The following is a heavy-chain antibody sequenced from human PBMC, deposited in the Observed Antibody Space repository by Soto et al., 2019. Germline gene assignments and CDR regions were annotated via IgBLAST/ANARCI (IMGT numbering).Heavy chain of an antibody. CDR1: GGTFSSYA. Sequence: QVQLVQSGAEVKKPGSSVKVSCKASGGTFSSYAISWVRQAPGQGLEWMGGIIPIFGTANYAQKFQGRVTTTADESTSTAYMELSSLRSEDTAVYYCARDPGYSYAPYYYYYGMDVWGQGTTVTVSS. CDR3: ARDPGYSYAPYYYYYGMDV. J-gene: IGHJ6*02. D-gene: IGHD5-18*01. V-gene: IGHV1-69*01. CDR2: IIPIFGTA.